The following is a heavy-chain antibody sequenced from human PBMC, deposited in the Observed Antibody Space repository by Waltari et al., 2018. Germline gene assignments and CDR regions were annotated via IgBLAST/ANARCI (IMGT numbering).Heavy chain of an antibody. V-gene: IGHV4-34*01. CDR3: ARGRAVPAARPYYYYMDV. CDR2: INHSGST. J-gene: IGHJ6*03. D-gene: IGHD2-2*01. CDR1: GASLSGYD. Sequence: QAQLQQWGAGLLKLSETLPLTCAVYGASLSGYDWTRIRQPPGKGLEWMGEINHSGSTNYNPSLKSRVTISVDTSKNQFSLKLSSVTAADTAVYYCARGRAVPAARPYYYYMDVWGKGTTVTVSS.